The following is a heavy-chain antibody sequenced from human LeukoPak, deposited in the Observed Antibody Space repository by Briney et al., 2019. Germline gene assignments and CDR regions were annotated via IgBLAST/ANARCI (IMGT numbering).Heavy chain of an antibody. Sequence: SETLSLTCTVSGGSISSYYWSWIRQPPGKGLEWIGYIYYSGSTNYNPSLKSRVTISVDTSKNQFSLKLSSVTAADTAVYYCAKQYYDILTGYYLDYWGQGTLVTVSS. CDR1: GGSISSYY. D-gene: IGHD3-9*01. V-gene: IGHV4-59*01. CDR2: IYYSGST. J-gene: IGHJ4*02. CDR3: AKQYYDILTGYYLDY.